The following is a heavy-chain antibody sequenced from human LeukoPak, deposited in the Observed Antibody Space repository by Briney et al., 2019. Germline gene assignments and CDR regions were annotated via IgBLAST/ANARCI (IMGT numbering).Heavy chain of an antibody. CDR1: GYTFTGYY. CDR2: INPNSGGT. CDR3: ARVGGSSGWTNFDY. D-gene: IGHD6-19*01. Sequence: ASVKVSCKASGYTFTGYYMHWVRQAPGQGLEWMGWINPNSGGTNYAQKFQGRVTMTRDTSISTAYMELSRLRSDDTAVCYCARVGGSSGWTNFDYWGQGTLVTVSS. V-gene: IGHV1-2*02. J-gene: IGHJ4*02.